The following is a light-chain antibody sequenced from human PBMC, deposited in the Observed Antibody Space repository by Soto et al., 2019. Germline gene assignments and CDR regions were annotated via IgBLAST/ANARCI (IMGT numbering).Light chain of an antibody. V-gene: IGLV2-8*01. CDR2: EVS. J-gene: IGLJ1*01. CDR3: SSHGGTNNADV. Sequence: QSALTQPPSASGSPGQSVTISCTGTSRDVGGYNYVSWYQQHPGKAPKVMIYEVSKRPSGVPDRFSGSKSGNTASLTVSGLQAEDEADYYCSSHGGTNNADVFGTGTKVTVL. CDR1: SRDVGGYNY.